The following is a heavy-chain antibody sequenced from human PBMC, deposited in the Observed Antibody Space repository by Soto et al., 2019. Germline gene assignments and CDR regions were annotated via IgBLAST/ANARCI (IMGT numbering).Heavy chain of an antibody. CDR1: GGKSVVDGCC. Sequence: LCVTRTVAGGKSVVDGCCCSWISQHPVKGLEWIGYIYYTGSTFSNPALGSRVSISQDASQNQFSLQLTSVTAADTAVYFCVRVHNRDTNYYADVWRKGTTVTVS. D-gene: IGHD3-10*01. CDR3: VRVHNRDTNYYADV. CDR2: IYYTGST. V-gene: IGHV4-31*02. J-gene: IGHJ6*03.